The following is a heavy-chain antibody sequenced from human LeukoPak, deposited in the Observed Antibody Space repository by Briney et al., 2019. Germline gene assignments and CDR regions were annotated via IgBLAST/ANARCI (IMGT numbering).Heavy chain of an antibody. CDR1: GFTFNSYA. J-gene: IGHJ4*02. CDR3: ARNFHGDYDEDPFDY. D-gene: IGHD4-17*01. Sequence: PGGSLRLSCAASGFTFNSYAMHWVRQAPGKGLEWVAVTSYDGSNKYYADSVKGRFTISRDNSKNTLYLQMNSLRAEDTAVYYCARNFHGDYDEDPFDYWGQGTLVTVSS. CDR2: TSYDGSNK. V-gene: IGHV3-30-3*01.